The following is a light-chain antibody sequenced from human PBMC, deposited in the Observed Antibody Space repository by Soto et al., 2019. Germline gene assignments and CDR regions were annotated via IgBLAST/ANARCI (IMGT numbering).Light chain of an antibody. CDR3: QQYASSVT. Sequence: PGDRATLSCRASQSFSSTFFAWYQQKPGQAPRLLIYGASSRATGIPARFSGSGSGTDFTLTIRRLEPEDFAVYYCQQYASSVTFGQGTKVEIK. CDR2: GAS. CDR1: QSFSSTF. J-gene: IGKJ1*01. V-gene: IGKV3-20*01.